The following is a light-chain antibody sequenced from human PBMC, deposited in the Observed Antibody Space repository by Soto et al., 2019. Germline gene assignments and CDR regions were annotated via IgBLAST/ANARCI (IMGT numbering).Light chain of an antibody. Sequence: CVRKRAASGSGAAGEGSSLSCPGNSSDVGGYNYVSWYQQHPGKAPKLMIYDVSNRPSGVSNRSSGSKSGNTASLTISGLQAEDAADYYCSSYTRSSTLYVFGTGTKVTVL. CDR2: DVS. CDR3: SSYTRSSTLYV. J-gene: IGLJ1*01. V-gene: IGLV2-14*01. CDR1: SSDVGGYNY.